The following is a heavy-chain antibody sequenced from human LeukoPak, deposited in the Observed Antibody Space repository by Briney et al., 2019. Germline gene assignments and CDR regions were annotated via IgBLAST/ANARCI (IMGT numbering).Heavy chain of an antibody. J-gene: IGHJ3*02. CDR3: ARPRAPVTRISSFDI. D-gene: IGHD4-17*01. Sequence: SVKVSCKASGGTFSSYAISWVRQAPGQGLEWMGGIIPIFGTANYAQKFQGRVTITADKSTSTAYMELSSLRADDTAVYYCARPRAPVTRISSFDIWGQGTMVTVSS. V-gene: IGHV1-69*06. CDR1: GGTFSSYA. CDR2: IIPIFGTA.